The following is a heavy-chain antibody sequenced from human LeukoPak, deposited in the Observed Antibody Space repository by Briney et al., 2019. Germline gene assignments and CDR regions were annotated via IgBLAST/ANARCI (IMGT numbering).Heavy chain of an antibody. CDR3: AREDSGAVALDY. D-gene: IGHD6-19*01. J-gene: IGHJ4*02. CDR1: GFTFSSYW. CDR2: INSDGSST. V-gene: IGHV3-74*01. Sequence: GGSLRLSCAASGFTFSSYWMHWVRHAPGKGLVWVSRINSDGSSTTYADSVKGRFTISRDNAMNTLYLQMNSLRAEDTAVYYCAREDSGAVALDYWGQGALATVSS.